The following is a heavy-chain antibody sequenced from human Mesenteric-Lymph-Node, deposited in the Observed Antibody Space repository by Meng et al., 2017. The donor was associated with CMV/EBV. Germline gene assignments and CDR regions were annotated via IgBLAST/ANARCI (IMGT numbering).Heavy chain of an antibody. D-gene: IGHD2-2*01. Sequence: SETLSLTCTVSGYSISNGYYWGWIRQPPGKGLEWIGSIYHSGSTYYNPSLKSRVTISVDTSKNQFSLNLSSVTAADTAVYYCARLLVVPAGGYYYGMDVWGQGTTVTVSS. CDR3: ARLLVVPAGGYYYGMDV. J-gene: IGHJ6*02. CDR1: GYSISNGYY. V-gene: IGHV4-38-2*02. CDR2: IYHSGST.